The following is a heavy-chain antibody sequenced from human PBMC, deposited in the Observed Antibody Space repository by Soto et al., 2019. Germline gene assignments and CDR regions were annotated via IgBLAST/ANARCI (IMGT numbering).Heavy chain of an antibody. Sequence: QVQLVESGGGVVQPGRSLRLSCAASGFTFSYYAMHGVRQAPGQGLEWVAVISYDGTDKYYADSVKGRFTISRDNSKKTLYLEMNSLRVEDTAVYYCARGGFTSGWSKDWFDPWGQGSLVTVSS. CDR1: GFTFSYYA. J-gene: IGHJ5*02. D-gene: IGHD6-19*01. CDR2: ISYDGTDK. V-gene: IGHV3-30-3*01. CDR3: ARGGFTSGWSKDWFDP.